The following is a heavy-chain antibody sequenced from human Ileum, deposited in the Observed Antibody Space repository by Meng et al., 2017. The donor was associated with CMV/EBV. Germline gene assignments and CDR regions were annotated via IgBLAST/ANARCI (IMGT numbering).Heavy chain of an antibody. CDR3: AKDPHGFWRPYFLDS. CDR1: GFTFSNFW. J-gene: IGHJ4*02. CDR2: MRYDGEDE. D-gene: IGHD3-3*01. V-gene: IGHV3-30*02. Sequence: GESLKISCAGSGFTFSNFWMNWVRQAPGKGLEWVASMRYDGEDEYYKDSVKGRFTISRDNSQNMLYLQMNSLRAEDADLYHCAKDPHGFWRPYFLDSWGQGTLVTVSS.